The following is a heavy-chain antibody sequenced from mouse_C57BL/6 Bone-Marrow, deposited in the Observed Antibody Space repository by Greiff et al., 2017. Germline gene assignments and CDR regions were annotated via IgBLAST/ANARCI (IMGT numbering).Heavy chain of an antibody. Sequence: VKLMESGAELARPGASVKLSCKASGYTFTSYGISWEKQRTGQGLEWIGEIYPRSGNTYYNEKFKGKATLTADKSSSTAYMELRSLTSEDSAVYFCARPPYYYGSSYFAYWGQGTLVTVSA. V-gene: IGHV1-81*01. CDR2: IYPRSGNT. CDR1: GYTFTSYG. CDR3: ARPPYYYGSSYFAY. J-gene: IGHJ3*01. D-gene: IGHD1-1*01.